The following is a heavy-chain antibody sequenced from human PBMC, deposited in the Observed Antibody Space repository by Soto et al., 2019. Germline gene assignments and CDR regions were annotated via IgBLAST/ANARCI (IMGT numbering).Heavy chain of an antibody. V-gene: IGHV3-66*01. J-gene: IGHJ4*01. D-gene: IGHD2-2*01. Sequence: PGGSLRLSCTASGFTVSSNSMSWVRQAPGKGLEWVSLIYSTGYPYYADSVKGRFTLSRDDSKNTLYLQMNSLRAEDTAVYYCAREGNTSCLDYWGHGTLVTVSS. CDR1: GFTVSSNS. CDR3: AREGNTSCLDY. CDR2: IYSTGYP.